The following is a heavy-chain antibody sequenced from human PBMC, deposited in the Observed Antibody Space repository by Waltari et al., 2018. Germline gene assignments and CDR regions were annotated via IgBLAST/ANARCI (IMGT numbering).Heavy chain of an antibody. CDR1: GFPFSSYA. V-gene: IGHV3-23*01. Sequence: EVHLLESGGGLVQPGGSLRLSCAASGFPFSSYAMNWVRPAPGKGLEWVSAISGRGTNTWSADSVKGRFSISRDNSKNTLYLQMNSLRAEDTAVYYCAKAPQVVNYGSWSDYYPGFGYWGQGTLVTVSS. J-gene: IGHJ4*02. CDR3: AKAPQVVNYGSWSDYYPGFGY. D-gene: IGHD3-3*01. CDR2: ISGRGTNT.